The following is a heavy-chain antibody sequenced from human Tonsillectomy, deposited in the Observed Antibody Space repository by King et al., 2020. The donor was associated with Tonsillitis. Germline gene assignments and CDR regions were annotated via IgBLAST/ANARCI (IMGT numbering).Heavy chain of an antibody. D-gene: IGHD3-3*01. CDR1: GYSFTSYW. CDR3: ARRKQFATHYDFWSGYYTRYYFDY. J-gene: IGHJ4*02. CDR2: IYPGDSDT. Sequence: VQLVESGAEVKKPGESLKISCKGSGYSFTSYWIGWVRQMPGKGLEWMGIIYPGDSDTRYSPSFQGQVTISADKSISTAYLQWSSRKASDTAMYSCARRKQFATHYDFWSGYYTRYYFDYWGQGTLVTVSS. V-gene: IGHV5-51*03.